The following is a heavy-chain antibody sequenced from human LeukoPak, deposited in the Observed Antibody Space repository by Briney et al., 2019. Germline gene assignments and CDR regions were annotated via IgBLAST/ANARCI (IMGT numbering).Heavy chain of an antibody. D-gene: IGHD3-10*01. Sequence: AGGSLRLSCAAAGFTFSSYCMNWVRRAPGKGLEWVAYISSRSSTIYYADSVKGRFTISRDNAKNSLYLQMNSLRAEDTAVYYCAREGMIRGWDYYYMDVWGKGTTVTVSS. J-gene: IGHJ6*03. CDR3: AREGMIRGWDYYYMDV. CDR2: ISSRSSTI. V-gene: IGHV3-48*01. CDR1: GFTFSSYC.